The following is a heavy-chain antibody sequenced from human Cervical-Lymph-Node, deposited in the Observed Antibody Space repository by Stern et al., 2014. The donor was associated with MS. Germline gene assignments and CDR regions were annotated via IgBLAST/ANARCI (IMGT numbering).Heavy chain of an antibody. J-gene: IGHJ6*02. Sequence: QLVESGGGLVQPGRSLRLSCAASGFTFDDYTMHWVRQAPGKGLEWVSGISCNSVNIAFEDSVTARFTISIDNAKNSLYLQMDSLRTEDTALYYCGKEYSSSSYYYYGMDVWGQGIPVTVSS. CDR1: GFTFDDYT. D-gene: IGHD6-6*01. CDR3: GKEYSSSSYYYYGMDV. CDR2: ISCNSVNI. V-gene: IGHV3-9*01.